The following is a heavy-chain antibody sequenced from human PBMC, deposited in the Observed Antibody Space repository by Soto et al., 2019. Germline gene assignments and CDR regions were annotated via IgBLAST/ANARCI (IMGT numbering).Heavy chain of an antibody. D-gene: IGHD6-6*01. CDR1: VGSIISGGYY. V-gene: IGHV4-31*03. CDR3: ARGLAARGFDP. CDR2: IYYSGST. J-gene: IGHJ5*02. Sequence: SETLSLTCTFSVGSIISGGYYWSWIRQHPGKGLEWIGYIYYSGSTYYNPSLKSRVTISVDTSKNQFSLKLSSVTAADTAVYYCARGLAARGFDPWGQGTLVTVSS.